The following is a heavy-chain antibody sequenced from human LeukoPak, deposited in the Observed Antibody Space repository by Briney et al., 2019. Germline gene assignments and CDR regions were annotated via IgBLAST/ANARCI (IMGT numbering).Heavy chain of an antibody. CDR1: GGSISSYY. J-gene: IGHJ4*02. V-gene: IGHV4-59*08. Sequence: SSETLSLTCTVSGGSISSYYWSWIRQPPGKGLEWIGYIYYSGSTNYNPSLKSRVTISVDTSKNQFSLKLSSVTAADTAVYYCASSDYGDSPYYFDYWGQGTLVTVSS. CDR3: ASSDYGDSPYYFDY. D-gene: IGHD4-17*01. CDR2: IYYSGST.